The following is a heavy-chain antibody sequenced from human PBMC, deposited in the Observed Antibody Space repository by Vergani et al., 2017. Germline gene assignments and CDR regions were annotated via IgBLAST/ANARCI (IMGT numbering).Heavy chain of an antibody. D-gene: IGHD3-22*01. CDR3: XHSGYSLGFYDSSLGFDY. CDR2: IYWNDDK. Sequence: QITLKESGPTLVKPTQTLTLTCTFSGFSLSTSGVGLGWIRPPPRKALDWLALIYWNDDKRYSPSLKSRLTITKDTSKNQVVLTMTNMDPVDTATYYCXHSGYSLGFYDSSLGFDYWGQGTLVTVSS. V-gene: IGHV2-5*01. J-gene: IGHJ4*02. CDR1: GFSLSTSGVG.